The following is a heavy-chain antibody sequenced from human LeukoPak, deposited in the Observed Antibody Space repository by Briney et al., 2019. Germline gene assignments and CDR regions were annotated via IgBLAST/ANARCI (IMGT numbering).Heavy chain of an antibody. V-gene: IGHV3-48*03. Sequence: QSGGSLRLSCAASGFNFNKYEINWVRQAPGKGLEWISYINGRGATIENADSVRGRFTISRDNAKNSLFLQMNSLRAEDTAVYYCARDGDNGWDFDCWGQGTLVTVSS. CDR2: INGRGATI. J-gene: IGHJ4*02. CDR3: ARDGDNGWDFDC. D-gene: IGHD6-19*01. CDR1: GFNFNKYE.